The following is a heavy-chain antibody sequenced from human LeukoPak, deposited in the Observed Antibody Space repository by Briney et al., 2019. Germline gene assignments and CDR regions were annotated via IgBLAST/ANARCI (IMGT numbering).Heavy chain of an antibody. V-gene: IGHV3-23*01. J-gene: IGHJ1*01. Sequence: GGSPRLSCAASGFTFSNYAMTWVRQAPGKGLEWVSAISGSGYTTYYADSAKGRFTISRDNSKNTLLLQMNSLRAEDTAVYYCAKDPTSGGTAEYFQRWGQGTLVTVSA. CDR3: AKDPTSGGTAEYFQR. D-gene: IGHD6-13*01. CDR2: ISGSGYTT. CDR1: GFTFSNYA.